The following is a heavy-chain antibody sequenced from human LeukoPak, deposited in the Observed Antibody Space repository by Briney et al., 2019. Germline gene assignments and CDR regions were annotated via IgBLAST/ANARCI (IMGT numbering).Heavy chain of an antibody. CDR2: IYPGDSDT. CDR3: ARSSIGRYYYGSGSYLPLDY. Sequence: GESLKISCKGSGYSFTSYWIGWVRQMPGKGLEWMGIIYPGDSDTRYSPSFQGQVTISADKSISTAYLQWSSLKASDTAMYYCARSSIGRYYYGSGSYLPLDYWGQGTLVTVSS. V-gene: IGHV5-51*01. J-gene: IGHJ4*02. CDR1: GYSFTSYW. D-gene: IGHD3-10*01.